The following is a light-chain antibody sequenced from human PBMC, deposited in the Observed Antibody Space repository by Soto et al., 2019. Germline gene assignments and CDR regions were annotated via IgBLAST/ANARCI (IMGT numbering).Light chain of an antibody. V-gene: IGKV1-27*01. CDR1: QDISTY. CDR2: AAY. CDR3: QKYDNAPLS. Sequence: DIQMTQAPSSLSASVGDRVTITCRARQDISTYLAWYQQKPGKVPKLLISAAYTLQSGVPPRFSGSGSGTDFTLTISSLQPEDVSTYYCQKYDNAPLSVGGGINVEIK. J-gene: IGKJ4*01.